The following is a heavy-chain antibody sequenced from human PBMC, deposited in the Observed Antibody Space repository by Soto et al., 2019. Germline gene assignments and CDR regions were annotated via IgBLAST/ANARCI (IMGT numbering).Heavy chain of an antibody. V-gene: IGHV4-59*01. CDR1: GGSISSYY. J-gene: IGHJ5*02. Sequence: QVQLQESGPGLVKPSETLSLTCTVSGGSISSYYWSWIRQPPGKGLAWIGYIYYSGSTNYNPSLKIPVTISVDTSKNQCSLMLSSVTAADTAVYYCARRVYCTNGVCRGGNWFDPWGQGTLVTVSS. CDR3: ARRVYCTNGVCRGGNWFDP. CDR2: IYYSGST. D-gene: IGHD2-8*01.